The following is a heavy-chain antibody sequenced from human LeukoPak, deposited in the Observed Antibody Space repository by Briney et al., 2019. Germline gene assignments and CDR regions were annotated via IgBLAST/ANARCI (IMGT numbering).Heavy chain of an antibody. Sequence: GASVKVSCKASGYTFTSYGISWVRQAPGQGLEWMGWICAYNGNTNYAQKLQGRVTMTTDTSTSTAYMELRSLRSEDKAVYYCARVPPVGQQLVTDYWGQGTLVTVSS. CDR1: GYTFTSYG. CDR2: ICAYNGNT. V-gene: IGHV1-18*01. D-gene: IGHD6-13*01. J-gene: IGHJ4*02. CDR3: ARVPPVGQQLVTDY.